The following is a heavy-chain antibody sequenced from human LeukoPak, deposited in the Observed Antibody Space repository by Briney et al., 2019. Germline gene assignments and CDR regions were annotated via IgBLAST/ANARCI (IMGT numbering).Heavy chain of an antibody. CDR3: ARASLSAGNFDY. Sequence: GASVKVSCKASGGTFSSYAISWVRQAPGQGLEWMGGIIPIFGTANYAQKFQGRVTITTDESTSTAYMELSSLRSEDTAVYHCARASLSAGNFDYWGQGTLVTVSS. CDR2: IIPIFGTA. J-gene: IGHJ4*02. D-gene: IGHD6-13*01. V-gene: IGHV1-69*05. CDR1: GGTFSSYA.